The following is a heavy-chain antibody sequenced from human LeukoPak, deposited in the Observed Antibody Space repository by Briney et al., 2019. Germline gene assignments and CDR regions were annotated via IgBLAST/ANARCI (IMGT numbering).Heavy chain of an antibody. Sequence: ASVKVSCKASGGTFSSYAISWVRQAPGQGLEWMGGIIPIFGTANYAQKFQGRVTITADESTSTAYMELSSLRSEDTAVYYCARDTSSDYYYYYYMDVWGKGTMVTVSS. V-gene: IGHV1-69*13. J-gene: IGHJ6*03. D-gene: IGHD3-16*01. CDR1: GGTFSSYA. CDR3: ARDTSSDYYYYYYMDV. CDR2: IIPIFGTA.